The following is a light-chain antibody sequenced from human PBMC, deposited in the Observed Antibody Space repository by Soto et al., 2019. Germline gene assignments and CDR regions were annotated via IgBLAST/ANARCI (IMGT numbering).Light chain of an antibody. V-gene: IGLV2-23*01. J-gene: IGLJ2*01. Sequence: QSASVSGSPGQSITISCTGTSSDVGSYNLVSWYQQHPGIAPKLMIYEDSKRPSGVSNRFSGSKSGNTASLTISGLQAEDEADYYCCSYAGSSTVVFGGGTKVTVL. CDR1: SSDVGSYNL. CDR2: EDS. CDR3: CSYAGSSTVV.